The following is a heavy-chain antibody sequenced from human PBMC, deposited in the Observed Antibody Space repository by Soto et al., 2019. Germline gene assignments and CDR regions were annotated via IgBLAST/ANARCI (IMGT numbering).Heavy chain of an antibody. V-gene: IGHV4-59*01. Sequence: PSETLSLTCTVSGGSSSSYYWSWIRQPPGKGLEWIGNIYYSGSTNYNPSLKSRVTISLDTSKNEFSLKLSSVTAADTAVYYCASTRRWLSFDSWGPGTLVTVSS. CDR2: IYYSGST. CDR3: ASTRRWLSFDS. D-gene: IGHD3-22*01. J-gene: IGHJ4*02. CDR1: GGSSSSYY.